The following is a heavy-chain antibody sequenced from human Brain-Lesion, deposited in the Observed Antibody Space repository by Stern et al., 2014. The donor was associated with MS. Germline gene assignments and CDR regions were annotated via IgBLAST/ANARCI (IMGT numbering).Heavy chain of an antibody. V-gene: IGHV4-30-2*01. Sequence: QLQLQESGSGLVKPSQTLSLTCVVSGGSIGSGGHSWSWIRQPPGQGLEGVGYIYHSGGPFYNPSLERRSTISIDRSKNQFSLKLISVTAADAAVYYCARTSVVTPSDDVFDIWGQGTMVTVSS. CDR1: GGSIGSGGHS. D-gene: IGHD4-23*01. J-gene: IGHJ3*02. CDR2: IYHSGGP. CDR3: ARTSVVTPSDDVFDI.